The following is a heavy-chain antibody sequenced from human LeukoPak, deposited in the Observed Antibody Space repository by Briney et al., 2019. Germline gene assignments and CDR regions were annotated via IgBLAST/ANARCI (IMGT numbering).Heavy chain of an antibody. J-gene: IGHJ4*02. CDR1: GYSFTSYW. V-gene: IGHV5-51*01. CDR2: IYPGDSDT. CDR3: ARQSLYSLAAASYYFDY. Sequence: GESLKISCKGSGYSFTSYWIGWVRQMPGKGLEWMGIIYPGDSDTRYSPSFQGQVTISADESISTAYLQWSSLKASDTAMYYCARQSLYSLAAASYYFDYWGQGTLVTVSS. D-gene: IGHD6-13*01.